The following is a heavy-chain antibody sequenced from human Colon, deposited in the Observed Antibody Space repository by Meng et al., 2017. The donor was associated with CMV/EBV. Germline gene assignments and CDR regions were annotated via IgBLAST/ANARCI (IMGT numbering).Heavy chain of an antibody. J-gene: IGHJ4*02. V-gene: IGHV3-30*02. Sequence: GESLKISCTASGFTFNTFGMHWVRQAPGKGLEWVAFMRYDGSREYLIDSVMGRFTVSRDNSKTTLYLQMNSLRAEDTAVYFCAKDRGIAEAGTRNYYFDSWGPGTLVTVSS. D-gene: IGHD6-13*01. CDR1: GFTFNTFG. CDR3: AKDRGIAEAGTRNYYFDS. CDR2: MRYDGSRE.